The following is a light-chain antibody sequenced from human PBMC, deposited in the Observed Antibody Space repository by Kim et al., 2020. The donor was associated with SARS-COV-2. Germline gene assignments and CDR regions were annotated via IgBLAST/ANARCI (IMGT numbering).Light chain of an antibody. J-gene: IGKJ4*01. V-gene: IGKV3-15*01. Sequence: SPVERATLSCRASQSVSSNLAWYQQKPGQAPRLLIYCASTRATGIPARFSGSGSGTEFTLTISSLQSEDFAVYYCQQYNNWPPLTFGGGTKVDIK. CDR1: QSVSSN. CDR3: QQYNNWPPLT. CDR2: CAS.